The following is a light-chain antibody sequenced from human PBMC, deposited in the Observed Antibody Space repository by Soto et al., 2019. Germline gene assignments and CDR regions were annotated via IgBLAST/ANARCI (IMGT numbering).Light chain of an antibody. CDR3: QQSYSTLFT. V-gene: IGKV1-39*01. CDR1: QSISSY. J-gene: IGKJ5*01. Sequence: DIQITQSQSSLSASVGDRVTMSFRASQSISSYLNWYQQKPGKAPNLLIYAASSLQSGVPSRFSGSGSGTDFTLTISSLQPEDFATYYCQQSYSTLFTFGQGTRLEI. CDR2: AAS.